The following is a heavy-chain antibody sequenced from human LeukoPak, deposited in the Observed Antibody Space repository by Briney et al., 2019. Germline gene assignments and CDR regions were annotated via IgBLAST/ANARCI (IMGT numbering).Heavy chain of an antibody. CDR3: ATVNADRNYGAFDY. Sequence: GASVKVSCKVSGYTLTELSMHWVRQAPGKGLEWMGGFDPEDGETIYAQKFQGRVTMTEDTSTDTAYMELSSLRSEDTAVYYCATVNADRNYGAFDYWGQGTLVTVSS. V-gene: IGHV1-24*01. CDR1: GYTLTELS. D-gene: IGHD4-17*01. CDR2: FDPEDGET. J-gene: IGHJ4*02.